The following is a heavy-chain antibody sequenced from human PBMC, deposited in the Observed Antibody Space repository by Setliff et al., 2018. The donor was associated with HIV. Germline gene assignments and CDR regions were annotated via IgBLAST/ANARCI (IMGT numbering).Heavy chain of an antibody. Sequence: SETLSLTCTVSGGSISGYYWSWIRQPPGKGLEWIGYIYYIGNTNYNPSLKGRVTLSVDTSKNQFSLKLSSVTAADTAVYYCARDFISDSSGYYSSHFDCWGQGTLVTVSS. CDR2: IYYIGNT. CDR3: ARDFISDSSGYYSSHFDC. J-gene: IGHJ4*02. D-gene: IGHD3-22*01. V-gene: IGHV4-59*12. CDR1: GGSISGYY.